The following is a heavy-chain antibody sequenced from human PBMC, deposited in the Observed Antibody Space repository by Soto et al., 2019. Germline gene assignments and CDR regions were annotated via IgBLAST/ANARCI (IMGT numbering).Heavy chain of an antibody. D-gene: IGHD3-3*01. J-gene: IGHJ6*02. V-gene: IGHV4-30-2*01. CDR2: IYHSGST. CDR1: GGSLSSGGYS. CDR3: ARGRASITIFGVVNHHGMDV. Sequence: SETLSLTCAVSGGSLSSGGYSWSWIRQPPGKGLEWIGYIYHSGSTYYNPSLKSRVTISVDRSKNQFSLKLSSVTAADTAVYYCARGRASITIFGVVNHHGMDVWRQGTTVTVSS.